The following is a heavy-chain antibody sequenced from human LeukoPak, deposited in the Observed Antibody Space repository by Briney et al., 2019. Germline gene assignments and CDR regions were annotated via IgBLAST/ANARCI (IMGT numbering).Heavy chain of an antibody. CDR3: RVYLTSRDY. CDR1: GFTFSSYS. Sequence: PGGSLILSCAASGFTFSSYSMNWVRQAPGKGLEWVAIISSEGNSQYYADSVKGRFTISRDNSKNTLYLQMNSLRAEDTAFYYCRVYLTSRDYWGQGSLVTVSS. V-gene: IGHV3-30*03. CDR2: ISSEGNSQ. D-gene: IGHD3-9*01. J-gene: IGHJ4*02.